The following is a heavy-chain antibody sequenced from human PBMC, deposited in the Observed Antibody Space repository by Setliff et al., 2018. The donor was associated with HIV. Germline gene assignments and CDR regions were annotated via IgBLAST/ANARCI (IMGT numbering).Heavy chain of an antibody. CDR2: IIPIFKSA. Sequence: SVKVSCKPSGDNFHSNAINWVRQAPGQGLEWMGGIIPIFKSADYAQKFQGRVTITTDESTSTAYMDLSSLKSEDTAIYYCARTSGDAYNYEGAFDVWGQGTLVTVS. CDR1: GDNFHSNA. V-gene: IGHV1-69*05. CDR3: ARTSGDAYNYEGAFDV. J-gene: IGHJ3*01. D-gene: IGHD5-12*01.